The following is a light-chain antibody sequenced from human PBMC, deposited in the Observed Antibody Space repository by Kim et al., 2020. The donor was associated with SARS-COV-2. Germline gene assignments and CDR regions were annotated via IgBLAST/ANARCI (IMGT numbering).Light chain of an antibody. V-gene: IGLV6-57*01. J-gene: IGLJ3*02. CDR2: ENT. Sequence: KTVTIACSRSSCSIAGNYVQWYQQRPAGSPTTVIYENTPRPSGVPDRCSGCIDLSSNAAPLTISGLKTEDEADYCWQCYDGGSHWVFGGGTQLTVL. CDR1: SCSIAGNY. CDR3: QCYDGGSHWV.